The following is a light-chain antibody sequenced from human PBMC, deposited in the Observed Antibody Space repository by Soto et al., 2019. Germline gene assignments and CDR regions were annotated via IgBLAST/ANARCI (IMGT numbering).Light chain of an antibody. CDR3: SSYAGSYILGV. CDR2: DVT. Sequence: QSALAQPRSVSGSPGQSVTLSCTGTSSDVGGYDFVSWYQQYPGKALKLIIFDVTERTSGVPDRFSGSKSGNSASLTISGLQAEDEADYYCSSYAGSYILGVFGGGTKLTVL. J-gene: IGLJ3*02. V-gene: IGLV2-11*01. CDR1: SSDVGGYDF.